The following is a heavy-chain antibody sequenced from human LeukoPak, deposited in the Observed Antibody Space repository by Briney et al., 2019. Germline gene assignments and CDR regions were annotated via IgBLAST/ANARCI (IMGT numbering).Heavy chain of an antibody. V-gene: IGHV3-21*01. CDR3: ASGQPKGSIAGAGEKYYMDV. Sequence: NPGGSLRLSCAASGFTFSSYSMNWVRQAPGKGLEWVSSISSSRSYIYYADSVKGRFNISRGNAKNSLYLQINSLGAEDTAVYYCASGQPKGSIAGAGEKYYMDVWGKGTTVTVSS. J-gene: IGHJ6*03. CDR1: GFTFSSYS. D-gene: IGHD6-19*01. CDR2: ISSSRSYI.